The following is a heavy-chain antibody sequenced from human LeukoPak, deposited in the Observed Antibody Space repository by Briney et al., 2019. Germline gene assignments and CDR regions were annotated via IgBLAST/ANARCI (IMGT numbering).Heavy chain of an antibody. D-gene: IGHD4-17*01. CDR3: VRDPNEYGDYPYFQH. CDR1: GFTFSNYV. V-gene: IGHV3-23*01. Sequence: PGGSLRLSCAASGFTFSNYVMGWVRQDPGKGLQWVSIINGSGSFTSYADSVKGRLTISRDNSKNTVYLQMNNLRVEDTAIYYCVRDPNEYGDYPYFQHWGQGTLVIVSS. CDR2: INGSGSFT. J-gene: IGHJ1*01.